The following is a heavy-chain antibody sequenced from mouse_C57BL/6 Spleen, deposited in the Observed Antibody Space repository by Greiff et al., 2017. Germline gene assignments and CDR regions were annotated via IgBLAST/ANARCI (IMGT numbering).Heavy chain of an antibody. J-gene: IGHJ1*03. V-gene: IGHV1-62-2*01. CDR3: ARHEEGYYGSRDWYFDV. Sequence: QVQLKQSGAELVKPGASVKLSCKASGYTFTEYTIHWVKQRSGQGLEWIGWFYPGSGSIKYNEKFKDKATLTADKSSSTVYMELSRLTSEDSAVYFCARHEEGYYGSRDWYFDVWGTGTTVTVSS. CDR1: GYTFTEYT. D-gene: IGHD1-1*01. CDR2: FYPGSGSI.